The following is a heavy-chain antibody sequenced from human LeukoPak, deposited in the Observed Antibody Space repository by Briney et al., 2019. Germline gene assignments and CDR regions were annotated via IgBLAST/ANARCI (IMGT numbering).Heavy chain of an antibody. CDR1: GFTFSSYA. D-gene: IGHD1-1*01. CDR3: AKPYPTLTTSAVLDN. J-gene: IGHJ4*02. Sequence: GGSLRLSCAASGFTFSSYAMNWVRQAPGKGLEWVSAIRNSGGSTYYADSVKGRFTISRDNSKNTLYLQINTLRTDDAAIYYCAKPYPTLTTSAVLDNWGQGTLVTVSS. CDR2: IRNSGGST. V-gene: IGHV3-23*01.